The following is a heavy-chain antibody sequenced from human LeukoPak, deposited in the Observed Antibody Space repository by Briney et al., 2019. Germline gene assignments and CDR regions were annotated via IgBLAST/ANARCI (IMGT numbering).Heavy chain of an antibody. V-gene: IGHV3-23*01. Sequence: GGSLRLSCAASGFTFSAYAKTWVRQAPGKGLEWVSLIGNSGTATYYADSVKGRFTISRDNSKSTLYLQMNSLRADDTAVYFCAKERTVTTEDYWGQGTLVTVSS. CDR2: IGNSGTAT. CDR1: GFTFSAYA. J-gene: IGHJ4*02. D-gene: IGHD4-11*01. CDR3: AKERTVTTEDY.